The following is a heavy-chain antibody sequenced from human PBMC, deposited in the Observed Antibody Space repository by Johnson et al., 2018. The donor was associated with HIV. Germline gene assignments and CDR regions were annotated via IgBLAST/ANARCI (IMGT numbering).Heavy chain of an antibody. CDR1: GFTFSSYG. V-gene: IGHV3-NL1*01. D-gene: IGHD6-13*01. J-gene: IGHJ3*02. CDR3: ARDRGSSWPYDGFDI. CDR2: IYSGGST. Sequence: VHLVESGGGVVQPGRSLRLSCAASGFTFSSYGMHWVRQAPGKGLEWVSVIYSGGSTYYADSVKGRFTISRDNSKNTLYLQMNSLSAEETAVYYCARDRGSSWPYDGFDIWGQGTMVTGSS.